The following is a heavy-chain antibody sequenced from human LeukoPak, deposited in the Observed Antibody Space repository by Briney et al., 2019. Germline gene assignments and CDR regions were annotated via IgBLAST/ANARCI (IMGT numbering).Heavy chain of an antibody. D-gene: IGHD1/OR15-1a*01. CDR1: GYTFTSYD. V-gene: IGHV1-8*01. J-gene: IGHJ3*02. CDR2: MDPNSGNT. Sequence: ASVKVSCKASGYTFTSYDINWVRQATGQGLEWMGWMDPNSGNTGYAQKFQGRVTMTRNTPISTAYMELSSLRSEDTAVYYCARGFTASTRTSGAFDIWGQGTMVTVSS. CDR3: ARGFTASTRTSGAFDI.